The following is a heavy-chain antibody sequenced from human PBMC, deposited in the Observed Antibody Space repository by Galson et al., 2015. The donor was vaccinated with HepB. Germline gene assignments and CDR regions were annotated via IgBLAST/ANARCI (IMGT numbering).Heavy chain of an antibody. J-gene: IGHJ6*02. Sequence: CAISGDSVSANTAVWNRIRQSPSRGLEWLGRTYYRSKWQKYYAVSMKSRITISTDTSRNQVSLQLNSMSPEDTAVYYCAYGVDVWGQGTTVTVSS. CDR1: GDSVSANTAV. CDR3: AYGVDV. CDR2: TYYRSKWQK. V-gene: IGHV6-1*01.